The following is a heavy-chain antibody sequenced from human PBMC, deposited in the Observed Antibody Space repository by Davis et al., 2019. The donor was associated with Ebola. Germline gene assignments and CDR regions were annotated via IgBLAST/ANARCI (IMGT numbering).Heavy chain of an antibody. CDR3: ASGTTVTTGFDN. CDR2: INPNSGGT. J-gene: IGHJ4*02. CDR1: GGTFSSYT. D-gene: IGHD4-17*01. V-gene: IGHV1-2*06. Sequence: ASVKVSCKASGGTFSSYTISWVRQAPGQGLEWMGRINPNSGGTNYAQKFQGRVTMTRDTSISTAYMELSSLRSDDTAVYYCASGTTVTTGFDNWGQGTLVTVSS.